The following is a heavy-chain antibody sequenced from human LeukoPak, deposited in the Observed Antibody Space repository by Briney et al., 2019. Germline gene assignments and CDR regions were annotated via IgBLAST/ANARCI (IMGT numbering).Heavy chain of an antibody. V-gene: IGHV3-53*01. J-gene: IGHJ4*02. CDR2: IFAGTST. CDR3: AKDRPFIVVVTAAYFDY. CDR1: GFIVSSND. Sequence: PGGSLRLSCAASGFIVSSNDMNWVRQAPGKGLEWVSVIFAGTSTYYADSVKGRFTISRDNSKNTLYLQMNSLRAEDTAVYYCAKDRPFIVVVTAAYFDYWGQGTLVTVSS. D-gene: IGHD2-21*02.